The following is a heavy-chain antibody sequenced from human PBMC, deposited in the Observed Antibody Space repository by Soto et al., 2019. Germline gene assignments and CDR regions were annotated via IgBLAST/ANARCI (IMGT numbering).Heavy chain of an antibody. CDR1: GGTFSSYA. CDR2: IIPIFGTA. V-gene: IGHV1-69*06. Sequence: ASVKVSCKASGGTFSSYAISWVRQAPGQGLEWMGGIIPIFGTANYAQKFQGRVTITADKSTSTAYMELSSLRSEDTAVYYCASRQRYVDIVATPSPYFDYWGQGTLVTVSS. D-gene: IGHD5-12*01. CDR3: ASRQRYVDIVATPSPYFDY. J-gene: IGHJ4*02.